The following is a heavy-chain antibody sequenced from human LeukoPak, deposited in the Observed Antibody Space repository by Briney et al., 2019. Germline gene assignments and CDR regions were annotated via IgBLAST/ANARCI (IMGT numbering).Heavy chain of an antibody. Sequence: PGGSLRLSCAVSGFTFNIYAMNWVRQAPGKGLEWVSAISGGGESTYYADSVKGQFTISRDNSKNIVYLHMNSLRAEDTAVYYCAKDDNYIRFLSWGQGTLVTVSS. CDR1: GFTFNIYA. V-gene: IGHV3-23*01. J-gene: IGHJ5*02. CDR3: AKDDNYIRFLS. CDR2: ISGGGEST. D-gene: IGHD3-16*01.